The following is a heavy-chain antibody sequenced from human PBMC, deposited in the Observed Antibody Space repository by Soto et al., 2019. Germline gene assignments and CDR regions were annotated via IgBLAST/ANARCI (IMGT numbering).Heavy chain of an antibody. CDR1: GFSLSTSGVG. CDR3: AHRLGENDDEYFQH. V-gene: IGHV2-5*02. J-gene: IGHJ1*01. Sequence: QITLKESGPTLVKPTQTLTLTCTFSGFSLSTSGVGVGWIRQPPGKALEWLALIYWDDDKRYSPSLKSRLTITKDTSKNQVVRTMTNMDPVDTATYYCAHRLGENDDEYFQHWGQGTLVTVSS. CDR2: IYWDDDK. D-gene: IGHD1-1*01.